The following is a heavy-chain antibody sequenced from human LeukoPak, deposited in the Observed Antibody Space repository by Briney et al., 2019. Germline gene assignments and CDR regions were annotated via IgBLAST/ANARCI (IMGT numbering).Heavy chain of an antibody. J-gene: IGHJ4*02. D-gene: IGHD6-6*01. CDR2: IYTSGST. CDR1: GGSISSYY. Sequence: SETLSLTCTVSGGSISSYYWSWIRQPAGKGLEWIGRIYTSGSTNYNPSLKSRVTMSVDTSKNQFSLKLSSVTAADTAVYYCASLTASESSSSPFDYWGQGILVTVSS. CDR3: ASLTASESSSSPFDY. V-gene: IGHV4-4*07.